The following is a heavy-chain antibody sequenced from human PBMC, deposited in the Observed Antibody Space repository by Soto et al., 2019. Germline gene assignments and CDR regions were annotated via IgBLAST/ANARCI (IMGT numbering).Heavy chain of an antibody. D-gene: IGHD6-25*01. Sequence: GGSLRVSCGASGGTFSSYGMSGFRQAPGKGLEWVSLISASGGGTYYADSVKGRFTISRDNSKNTLYLQMNSLRAEDTVVYYCSKRAAADVPDYWGQGTPVPGSS. CDR2: ISASGGGT. CDR1: GGTFSSYG. V-gene: IGHV3-23*01. J-gene: IGHJ4*02. CDR3: SKRAAADVPDY.